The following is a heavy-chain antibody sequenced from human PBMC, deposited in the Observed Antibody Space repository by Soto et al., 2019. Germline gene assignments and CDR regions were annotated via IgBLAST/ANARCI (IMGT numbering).Heavy chain of an antibody. CDR3: ARGRYKVISGGMDV. CDR2: INPQTGGT. V-gene: IGHV1-2*02. D-gene: IGHD2-21*01. Sequence: ASVKVSCKASGYTFTGYYIHWVREAPGQGLEWMGWINPQTGGTSYAQKFQGRVTLSRDTSINTAYLELSRLRFDDAAVYFCARGRYKVISGGMDVWGQGTTVTVSS. J-gene: IGHJ6*02. CDR1: GYTFTGYY.